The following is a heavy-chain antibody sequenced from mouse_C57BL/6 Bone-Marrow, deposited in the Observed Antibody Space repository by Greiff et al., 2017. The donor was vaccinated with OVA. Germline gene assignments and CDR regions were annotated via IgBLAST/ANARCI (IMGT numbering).Heavy chain of an antibody. CDR1: GYTFTSYW. Sequence: VQLQQPGAELVKPGASVKLSCKASGYTFTSYWMHWVKQRPGQGLEWIGMIHPNSGSTNYNEKFKSKATLTVDKSSSTAYMQLSSLTSEDSAVYYGARGDYGSFFFAYWGQGTLVTVSA. CDR3: ARGDYGSFFFAY. D-gene: IGHD1-1*01. V-gene: IGHV1-64*01. J-gene: IGHJ3*01. CDR2: IHPNSGST.